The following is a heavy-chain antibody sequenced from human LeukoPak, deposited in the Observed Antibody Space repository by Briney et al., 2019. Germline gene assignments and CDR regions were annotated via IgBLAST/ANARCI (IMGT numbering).Heavy chain of an antibody. J-gene: IGHJ4*02. Sequence: GESLRLSCAASGFTLSHYWMTWVRQAPGKGLEWVSSISSSSSYIYYADSVKGRFTISRDNAKNSLYLQMNSLRAEDTAVYYCARAAGPSDYWGQGTLVTVSS. CDR3: ARAAGPSDY. CDR1: GFTLSHYW. V-gene: IGHV3-21*01. CDR2: ISSSSSYI. D-gene: IGHD2-2*01.